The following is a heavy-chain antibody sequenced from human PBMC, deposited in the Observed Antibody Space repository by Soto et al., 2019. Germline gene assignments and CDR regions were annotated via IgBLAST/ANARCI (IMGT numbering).Heavy chain of an antibody. J-gene: IGHJ5*02. CDR3: ARSMFFVVPHPYNWFDP. Sequence: GASVKVSCKASGGTFSSYAISWVRQAPGQGLEWMGGIIPIFGTANYAQKFQGRVTITADESTGTAYMELSSLRSEDTAVYYCARSMFFVVPHPYNWFDPRGQGTLVTVSS. CDR1: GGTFSSYA. V-gene: IGHV1-69*13. CDR2: IIPIFGTA. D-gene: IGHD3-3*01.